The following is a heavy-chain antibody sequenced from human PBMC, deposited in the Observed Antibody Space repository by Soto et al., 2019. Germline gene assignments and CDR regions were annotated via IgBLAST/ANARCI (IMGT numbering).Heavy chain of an antibody. V-gene: IGHV4-34*01. D-gene: IGHD4-17*01. Sequence: QVQLQQWGAGLLKPSETLSLTCAVYGGSFSGYYWSWIRQPPGKGLEWIGEINHSGSTNYNPSLKRRVTISVDTSKILFFLKLSSVTAADTAVYYCARGAGRNTVTTTGDYYYYMDVWGKGTTVTVSS. CDR3: ARGAGRNTVTTTGDYYYYMDV. CDR2: INHSGST. CDR1: GGSFSGYY. J-gene: IGHJ6*03.